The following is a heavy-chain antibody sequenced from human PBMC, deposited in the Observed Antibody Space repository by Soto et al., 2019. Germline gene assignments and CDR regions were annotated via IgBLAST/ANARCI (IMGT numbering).Heavy chain of an antibody. D-gene: IGHD3-9*01. CDR1: GDSVSSNSAA. CDR3: ERDLAALRYFDWLPDYYYYGMDV. CDR2: TYYRSKWYN. V-gene: IGHV6-1*01. Sequence: SQTLSLTYALSGDSVSSNSAAWNWISQSPSRGLEWLGRTYYRSKWYNDYAVSVKSRITINPDTSKNQFSLQLNSVTPEDTAVYSCERDLAALRYFDWLPDYYYYGMDVWGQGTTVTVSS. J-gene: IGHJ6*02.